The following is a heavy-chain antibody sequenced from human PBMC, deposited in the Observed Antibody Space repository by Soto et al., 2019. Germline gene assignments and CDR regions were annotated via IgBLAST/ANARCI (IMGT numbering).Heavy chain of an antibody. J-gene: IGHJ5*02. CDR3: ARIGGRGLTGTTVVVTVPGWFDP. V-gene: IGHV3-30-3*01. CDR1: GFTFSSYA. D-gene: IGHD2-21*02. Sequence: GGSLRLSCAASGFTFSSYAMHWVRQAPGKGLEWVAVISYDGSNKYYADSVKGRFTISRDNSKNTLYLQMNSLRAEDTAVYYCARIGGRGLTGTTVVVTVPGWFDPWGQGALVTVSS. CDR2: ISYDGSNK.